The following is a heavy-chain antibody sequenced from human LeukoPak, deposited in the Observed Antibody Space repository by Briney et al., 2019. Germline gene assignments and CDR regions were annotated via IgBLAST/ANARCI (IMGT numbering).Heavy chain of an antibody. CDR2: IIPLFGRA. CDR1: GGTFRNYA. CDR3: ASPEENSDYYFVF. J-gene: IGHJ4*02. D-gene: IGHD4-11*01. V-gene: IGHV1-69*01. Sequence: SLKVSCKASGGTFRNYAISWVRQAPGQGLEWMGGIIPLFGRAEYAQKFQGRVTITADESTRTVYLELSSLRSEDTAVYYCASPEENSDYYFVFWGQGTLVTVSS.